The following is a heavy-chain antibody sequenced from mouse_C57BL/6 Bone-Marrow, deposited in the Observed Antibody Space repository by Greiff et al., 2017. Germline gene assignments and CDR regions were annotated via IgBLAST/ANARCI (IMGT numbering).Heavy chain of an antibody. CDR2: ISSGGDYI. CDR1: GFTFSSYA. Sequence: EVKLLESGEGLVKPGGSLKLSCAASGFTFSSYAMPWVRQTPEKRLEWVAYISSGGDYIYYADTVKGRFTISRDNARNTLYLQMSSLKSEDAAMFYCTRDRFAYWGQGTRVTVSA. CDR3: TRDRFAY. V-gene: IGHV5-9-1*02. J-gene: IGHJ3*01.